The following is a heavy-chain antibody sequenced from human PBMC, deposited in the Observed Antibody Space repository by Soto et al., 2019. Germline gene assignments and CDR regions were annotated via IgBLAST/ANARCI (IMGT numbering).Heavy chain of an antibody. V-gene: IGHV3-30*04. CDR2: IAYDGRNK. J-gene: IGHJ4*02. CDR3: GRTDYGDSGYFDY. CDR1: GFTFSSYA. D-gene: IGHD4-17*01. Sequence: QVQLVESGGGVVQPGRSLRLSCAASGFTFSSYAMHWVRQAPGKGLEWVAVIAYDGRNKYYADSVKGRFTISRDNSKNTLYLQMNSLRIEDTAVYHCGRTDYGDSGYFDYWGQGTLVTVSS.